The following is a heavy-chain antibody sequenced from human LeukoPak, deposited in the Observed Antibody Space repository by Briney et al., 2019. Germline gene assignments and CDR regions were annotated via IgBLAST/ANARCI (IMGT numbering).Heavy chain of an antibody. CDR1: GFTFSTYW. CDR2: IKSDGST. D-gene: IGHD3-22*01. CDR3: ARAPSEIGGYYPEYFRH. J-gene: IGHJ1*01. Sequence: PGWSLRLSCAASGFTFSTYWMHWVRQAPGKGLVWVSRIKSDGSTNYADSVKGRFTISRDNAKNTVSLQMNSLRPEDTGVYYCARAPSEIGGYYPEYFRHWGQGTLV. V-gene: IGHV3-74*01.